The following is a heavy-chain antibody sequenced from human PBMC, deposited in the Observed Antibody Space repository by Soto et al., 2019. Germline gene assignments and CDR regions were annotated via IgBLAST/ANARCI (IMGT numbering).Heavy chain of an antibody. CDR3: GRVVEGATRHTDFDS. Sequence: PSETLSLTCAVSGVSIHNSHSFWGWIRQPPGKGLEFIANVYYSGGAHYNPSFKSRVTISVDTATNQVSLRMSSVTAADTAVYFCGRVVEGATRHTDFDSWGQGTLVTVPS. D-gene: IGHD2-21*01. J-gene: IGHJ5*01. CDR1: GVSIHNSHSF. CDR2: VYYSGGA. V-gene: IGHV4-39*01.